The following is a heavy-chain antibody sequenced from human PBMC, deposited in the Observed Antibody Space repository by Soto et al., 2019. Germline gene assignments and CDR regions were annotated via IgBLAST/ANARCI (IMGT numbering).Heavy chain of an antibody. D-gene: IGHD4-17*01. CDR2: INPNRDGT. Sequence: QVQLVQSGAEVKKPGASVKVSCEASGYTFTNYYIHWVRQARGQGLEWMGWINPNRDGTNFAQKFQGRVSMTRDTSITTAYMELNRLTSDDTAVYYCARDLGYGGNSGAFDVWGQGTMITVSS. CDR1: GYTFTNYY. J-gene: IGHJ3*01. CDR3: ARDLGYGGNSGAFDV. V-gene: IGHV1-2*02.